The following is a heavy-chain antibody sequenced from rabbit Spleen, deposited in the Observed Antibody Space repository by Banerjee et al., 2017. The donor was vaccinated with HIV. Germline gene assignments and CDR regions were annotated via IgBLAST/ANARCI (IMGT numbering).Heavy chain of an antibody. D-gene: IGHD6-1*01. J-gene: IGHJ4*01. CDR1: GVSFNYKDV. Sequence: EQLEESGGGLFKPEGSLTLTCKASGVSFNYKDVMCWVRHAPGKGLEWIACIYTSSIGSTYYARWAKGRFTITSDKAKNTVDLQMNSLTEEDTATYFCERARNDGASGASYGSNLWGPGTLVTVS. V-gene: IGHV1S45*01. CDR2: IYTSSIGST. CDR3: ERARNDGASGASYGSNL.